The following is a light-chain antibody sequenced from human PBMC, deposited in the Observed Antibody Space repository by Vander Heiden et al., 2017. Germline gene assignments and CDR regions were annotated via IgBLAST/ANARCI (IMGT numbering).Light chain of an antibody. CDR3: QQSYTSPRT. J-gene: IGKJ1*01. Sequence: DIQMTQSPSSLSVSLGDRVTITCRASHSIESDLNWYQQKPGNAPELLIYAASSLQSGVPSRFSGSGSETDFTLTISSLQPEDFAAYYCQQSYTSPRTFGQGTKVEIK. CDR1: HSIESD. V-gene: IGKV1-39*01. CDR2: AAS.